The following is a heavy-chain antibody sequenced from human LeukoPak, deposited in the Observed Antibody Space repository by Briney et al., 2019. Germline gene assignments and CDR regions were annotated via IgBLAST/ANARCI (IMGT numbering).Heavy chain of an antibody. D-gene: IGHD6-13*01. J-gene: IGHJ4*02. CDR2: ISSSGSTI. CDR3: AKIRRIGGIAGPDY. Sequence: PGGSLRLSCAASGFTFSSYEMNWVRHAPGKGLEWVSSISSSGSTIYYADSVKGRFTISRDNAKNSLYLQMNSLRAEDTAVYYCAKIRRIGGIAGPDYWGQGTLVTVSS. V-gene: IGHV3-48*03. CDR1: GFTFSSYE.